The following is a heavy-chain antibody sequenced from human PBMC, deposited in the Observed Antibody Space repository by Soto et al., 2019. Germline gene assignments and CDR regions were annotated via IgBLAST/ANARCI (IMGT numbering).Heavy chain of an antibody. CDR1: GFTFSSYA. CDR2: ISTTGGTT. V-gene: IGHV3-23*01. D-gene: IGHD1-26*01. Sequence: EVQLLESGGGLVQPGGSLRLSCAASGFTFSSYAMSWVRQAPGKGLEWVSIISTTGGTTYYADSVKGRFTISRDNSENTLYLQVNGLRAEGTDVYYCAMGAPGRGRSDYWVQGTQVTVSS. J-gene: IGHJ4*02. CDR3: AMGAPGRGRSDY.